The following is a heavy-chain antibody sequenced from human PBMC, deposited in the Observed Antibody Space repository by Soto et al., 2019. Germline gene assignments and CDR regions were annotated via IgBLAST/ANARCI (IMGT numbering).Heavy chain of an antibody. J-gene: IGHJ4*02. D-gene: IGHD6-19*01. V-gene: IGHV3-15*07. CDR3: TTWAVAGIGSSDY. CDR1: GFTFSNAW. Sequence: GGSLRLSCAASGFTFSNAWMNWVRQAPGKGLEWVGRIKSKNDGGTTDYAAPVKGRFTISRDDSKNTLYLQMNSLKTEDTAVYYCTTWAVAGIGSSDYWGQGTLVTVSS. CDR2: IKSKNDGGTT.